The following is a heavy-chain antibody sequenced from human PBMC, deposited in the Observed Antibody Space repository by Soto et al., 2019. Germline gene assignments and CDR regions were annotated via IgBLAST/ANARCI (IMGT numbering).Heavy chain of an antibody. CDR1: GFSFSSYS. V-gene: IGHV3-48*02. CDR2: LSSSKTYI. CDR3: VRDSGWAFDI. D-gene: IGHD6-19*01. Sequence: EVQLVESGGDLVQPGQSLGLSCAASGFSFSSYSMNWVRQAPGKGLEWISYLSSSKTYIWYADSVKGRFTISRDNAKNSLSLQMNSLRDEDTAVYYCVRDSGWAFDIWGLGTMVTVSS. J-gene: IGHJ3*02.